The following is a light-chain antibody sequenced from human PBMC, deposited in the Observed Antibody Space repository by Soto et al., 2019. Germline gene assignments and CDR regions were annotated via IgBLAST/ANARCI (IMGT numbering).Light chain of an antibody. Sequence: DIQMTQSPSTLSASVGDRVTITCRASESIDSWLAWHQQKPGKAPKLLIYKAYTLKSGVQSRFSGSGSGTEFTLTIRSLQPDDFATYYCKHYNSYSEAVGQGTKVDIK. J-gene: IGKJ1*01. CDR2: KAY. CDR1: ESIDSW. CDR3: KHYNSYSEA. V-gene: IGKV1-5*03.